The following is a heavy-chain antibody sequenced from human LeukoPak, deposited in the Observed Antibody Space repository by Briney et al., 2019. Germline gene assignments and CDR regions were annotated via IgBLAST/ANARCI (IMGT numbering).Heavy chain of an antibody. CDR3: AKDYGDCVWLFDY. D-gene: IGHD4-17*01. Sequence: GGSLRLSCAASGFTFSSYGMHWVRQAPGKGLEWVAVISYDGSNKYYADSVKGRFTISRDNSKNTLYLQMNSLRAEDTAVYYCAKDYGDCVWLFDYWGQGTLVTVSS. J-gene: IGHJ4*02. CDR2: ISYDGSNK. CDR1: GFTFSSYG. V-gene: IGHV3-30*18.